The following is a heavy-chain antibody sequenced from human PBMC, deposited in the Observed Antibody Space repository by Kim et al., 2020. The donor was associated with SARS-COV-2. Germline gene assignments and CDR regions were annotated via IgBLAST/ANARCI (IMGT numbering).Heavy chain of an antibody. J-gene: IGHJ4*02. Sequence: ESAAAGKGRLTSSRDDAENSLYLQMNSLKTEDTAVYYCARDETGSYKYWGQGTLVTVSS. D-gene: IGHD1-26*01. CDR3: ARDETGSYKY. V-gene: IGHV3-72*01.